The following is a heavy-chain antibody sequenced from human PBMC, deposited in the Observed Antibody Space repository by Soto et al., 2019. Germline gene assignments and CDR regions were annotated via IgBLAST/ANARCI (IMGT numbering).Heavy chain of an antibody. Sequence: PXGSLRLSCAASGFTVDSYAMTWVRLTPGKGLEWVSTISGSGAMTYHADSVKGRFTVSRDNSRNTLYLQMNGLSAEDTAIYYCAKNFGYSYSYDMGDTWGQGTLVTVSS. CDR1: GFTVDSYA. D-gene: IGHD5-18*01. J-gene: IGHJ5*02. CDR2: ISGSGAMT. V-gene: IGHV3-23*01. CDR3: AKNFGYSYSYDMGDT.